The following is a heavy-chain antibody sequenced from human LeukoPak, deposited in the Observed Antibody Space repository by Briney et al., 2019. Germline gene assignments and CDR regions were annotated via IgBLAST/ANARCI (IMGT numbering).Heavy chain of an antibody. CDR3: ARVMRTLTGEGPIDY. Sequence: RWASVKVSCKASGGTFSSYAISWVRQAPGQGLEWMGRIIPILGIANYAQKFQGRVTITADKSTSTAYMELSSLRSEDTAVYYCARVMRTLTGEGPIDYWGQGTLVTVSS. V-gene: IGHV1-69*04. D-gene: IGHD7-27*01. CDR2: IIPILGIA. CDR1: GGTFSSYA. J-gene: IGHJ4*02.